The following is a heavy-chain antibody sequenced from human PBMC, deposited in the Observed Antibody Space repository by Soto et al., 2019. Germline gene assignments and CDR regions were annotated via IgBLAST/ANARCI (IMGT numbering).Heavy chain of an antibody. CDR2: INTEGDST. CDR1: GFTFTGHW. V-gene: IGHV3-74*01. J-gene: IGHJ3*02. Sequence: PGGSLRLSCAASGFTFTGHWMHWVRQVPGKGLVWVARINTEGDSTNYADSVKGRFTISRDSATNTVFLQMNGLGVDDTSVYFCAREAGYCSTTSCYRRAFDTWGQGTMVTVSS. D-gene: IGHD2-2*01. CDR3: AREAGYCSTTSCYRRAFDT.